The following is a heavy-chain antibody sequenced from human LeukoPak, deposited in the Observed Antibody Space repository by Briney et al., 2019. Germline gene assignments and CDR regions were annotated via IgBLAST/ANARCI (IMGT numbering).Heavy chain of an antibody. D-gene: IGHD3-10*01. CDR1: GGSISNYY. CDR3: ASLARRYYYGSGSYYSLFDY. V-gene: IGHV4-59*01. J-gene: IGHJ4*02. CDR2: IYYTGST. Sequence: SETLSLTCTVSGGSISNYYWTWIRQPPGKGLEWIGYIYYTGSTNYNPSLKSRVTMSVDTSKNQFSLRLSSVTAADTAVYYCASLARRYYYGSGSYYSLFDYWGQGTLVTVSS.